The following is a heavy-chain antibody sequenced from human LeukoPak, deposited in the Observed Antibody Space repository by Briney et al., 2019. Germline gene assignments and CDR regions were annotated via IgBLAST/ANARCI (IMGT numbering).Heavy chain of an antibody. CDR2: ISGSGGST. D-gene: IGHD4-17*01. J-gene: IGHJ4*02. CDR1: GFTFSSYA. Sequence: GGSLRLSCAASGFASGFTFSSYAMSWVRQAPGKGLEWVSAISGSGGSTYYADSVKGRFTISRDNSKNTLYLQMNSLRAEDTAVYYCAKATPTGYFDYWGQGTLVTVSS. CDR3: AKATPTGYFDY. V-gene: IGHV3-23*01.